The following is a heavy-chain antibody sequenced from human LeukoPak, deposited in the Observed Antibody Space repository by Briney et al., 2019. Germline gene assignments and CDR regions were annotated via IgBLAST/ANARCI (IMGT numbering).Heavy chain of an antibody. J-gene: IGHJ4*02. Sequence: ASVKVSCKASGYSFTGYCMHWVRQAPGQGLEWMGRICPETGGTNYAQKFQGRVTMTTDTTVSTAYMELSGLKSDDTAVYYRASGLNSRRSSCWGQGTRVTVSS. V-gene: IGHV1-2*02. D-gene: IGHD6-13*01. CDR1: GYSFTGYC. CDR3: ASGLNSRRSSC. CDR2: ICPETGGT.